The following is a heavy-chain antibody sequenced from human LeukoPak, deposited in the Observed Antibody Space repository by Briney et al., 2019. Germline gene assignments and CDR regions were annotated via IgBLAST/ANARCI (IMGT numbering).Heavy chain of an antibody. V-gene: IGHV3-48*01. J-gene: IGHJ3*02. D-gene: IGHD6-13*01. CDR3: ARVLWIAAAGAFDI. CDR2: ISSSSSTI. CDR1: GFTFSSYS. Sequence: GGSLRLSCAASGFTFSSYSMNWVRQAPGKGLEWVSYISSSSSTIYYADSVKGRFTISRDNAKNSLYLQMNSLRAEDTAVYYCARVLWIAAAGAFDIWGQGTMVTVSS.